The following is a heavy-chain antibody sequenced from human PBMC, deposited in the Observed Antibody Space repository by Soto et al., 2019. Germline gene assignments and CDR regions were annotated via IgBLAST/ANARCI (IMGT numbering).Heavy chain of an antibody. CDR3: AKDYRGRSGSPEREAYYYYGMDV. CDR2: IWYDGSNK. V-gene: IGHV3-30*02. J-gene: IGHJ6*02. Sequence: PGGSLRLSCAASGFTFSSYGVHWVRQAPGKGLEWVAVIWYDGSNKYYADSVKGRFTISRDNSKNTLYLQMNSLRAEDTAVYYCAKDYRGRSGSPEREAYYYYGMDVWGQGTTVTVSS. CDR1: GFTFSSYG. D-gene: IGHD1-26*01.